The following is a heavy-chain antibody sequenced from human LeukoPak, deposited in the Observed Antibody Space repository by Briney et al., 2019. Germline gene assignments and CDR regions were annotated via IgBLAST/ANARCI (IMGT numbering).Heavy chain of an antibody. V-gene: IGHV4-34*01. Sequence: SETLSLTCAVYGESFSVYYWCWIRLPPGKGLEWIGEISHSGSTNYTPSLKSRVTISVDTSKNQFSLKLSSVTAADTAVYYCARGYSSSSYNWFDPWGQGTLVTVCS. CDR1: GESFSVYY. CDR3: ARGYSSSSYNWFDP. CDR2: ISHSGST. J-gene: IGHJ5*02. D-gene: IGHD6-6*01.